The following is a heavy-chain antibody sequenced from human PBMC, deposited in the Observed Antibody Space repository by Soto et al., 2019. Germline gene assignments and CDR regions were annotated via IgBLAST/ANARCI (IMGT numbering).Heavy chain of an antibody. CDR1: GGSVSSGSYY. Sequence: PSETLSLTCTVSGGSVSSGSYYWSWIRQPPGKGLEWIGYIYYSGSTNYNPSLKSRVTISVDTSKNQFSLKLSSVTAADTAVYYCARVAPGLPVSGVDYWGQGTLVTVSS. CDR2: IYYSGST. D-gene: IGHD2-2*01. J-gene: IGHJ4*02. V-gene: IGHV4-61*01. CDR3: ARVAPGLPVSGVDY.